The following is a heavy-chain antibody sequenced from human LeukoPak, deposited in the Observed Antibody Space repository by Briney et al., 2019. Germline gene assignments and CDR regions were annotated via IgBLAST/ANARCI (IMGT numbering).Heavy chain of an antibody. Sequence: PGGSLRLSCAASAFTFSNYGMSWVRQAPGKGLEWVSGISGSGGGTYFADSVKGRFTISRDNSKNTLYLQMNSLRAEDTAVYYCAKNIVVVPAARGRGDYWGQGTLVTVSS. CDR1: AFTFSNYG. J-gene: IGHJ4*02. D-gene: IGHD2-2*01. V-gene: IGHV3-23*01. CDR3: AKNIVVVPAARGRGDY. CDR2: ISGSGGGT.